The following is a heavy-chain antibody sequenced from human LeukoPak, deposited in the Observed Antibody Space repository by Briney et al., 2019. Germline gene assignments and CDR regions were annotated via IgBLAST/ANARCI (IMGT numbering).Heavy chain of an antibody. CDR1: GFSFSSLA. J-gene: IGHJ4*02. CDR2: IGSFGTIT. Sequence: PGGSLRLSCAASGFSFSSLAMSWVRQPPGKGLEWVSAIGSFGTITYYADSVKGRFTISRDKSKNTLYLQMNSLRAEDTAIYYCAKDPPSSGWPNSFDYWGQGTLVTVSS. D-gene: IGHD6-19*01. CDR3: AKDPPSSGWPNSFDY. V-gene: IGHV3-23*01.